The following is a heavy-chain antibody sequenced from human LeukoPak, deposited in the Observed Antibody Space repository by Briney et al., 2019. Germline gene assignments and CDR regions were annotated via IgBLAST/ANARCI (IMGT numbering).Heavy chain of an antibody. CDR2: IIPILGIA. J-gene: IGHJ4*02. Sequence: ASVKVSCKASGGTFSSYAISWVRQAPGQGLEWMGRIIPILGIANYAQKFQGRVTITADKSTSTAYMELSSLRSEDTAVYYCARDGPTGYSSGWYGYWGQGTLVTVSS. CDR3: ARDGPTGYSSGWYGY. CDR1: GGTFSSYA. D-gene: IGHD6-19*01. V-gene: IGHV1-69*04.